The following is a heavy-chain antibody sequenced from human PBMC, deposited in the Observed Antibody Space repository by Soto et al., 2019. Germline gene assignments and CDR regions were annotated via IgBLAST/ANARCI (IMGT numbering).Heavy chain of an antibody. V-gene: IGHV1-3*01. J-gene: IGHJ6*02. Sequence: GASVKVSCKASGYTFTSYAMHWARQAPGQRLEWMGWINAGNGNTKYSQKFQGRVTITRDTSASTAYMELSSLRPEDTAVYYCASYGSGSYHPYYYGMDVWGQGTSVTVSS. CDR3: ASYGSGSYHPYYYGMDV. CDR1: GYTFTSYA. D-gene: IGHD3-10*01. CDR2: INAGNGNT.